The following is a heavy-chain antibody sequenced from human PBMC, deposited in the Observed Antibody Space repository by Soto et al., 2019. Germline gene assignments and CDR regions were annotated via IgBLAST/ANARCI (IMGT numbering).Heavy chain of an antibody. J-gene: IGHJ4*02. CDR3: ARVDSSSWNWVLDY. CDR1: GGSVSSGDYY. V-gene: IGHV4-30-4*01. D-gene: IGHD6-13*01. Sequence: PSETLSLICTVSGGSVSSGDYYWSWIRQPPGKGLEWIGNIYYSGNTYYNPSLKSRVIISVDTSKNQFSLKLTSVTAADTAVYYCARVDSSSWNWVLDYWGRGTLVTVSS. CDR2: IYYSGNT.